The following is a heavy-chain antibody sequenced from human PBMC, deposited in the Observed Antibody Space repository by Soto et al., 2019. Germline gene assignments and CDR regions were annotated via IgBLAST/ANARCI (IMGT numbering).Heavy chain of an antibody. CDR1: GFTFRTFT. J-gene: IGHJ5*01. CDR2: IIGGDGDK. CDR3: AKDRDPDGIWTFDS. V-gene: IGHV3-23*01. Sequence: GGSLRLSCAASGFTFRTFTMNWVRQAPGKGLEWVSGIIGGDGDKFYSDSVKGRFTISRDNSKDMLFLQMSSLGVDDTAVYYCAKDRDPDGIWTFDSWGQGNLVTVS. D-gene: IGHD3-9*01.